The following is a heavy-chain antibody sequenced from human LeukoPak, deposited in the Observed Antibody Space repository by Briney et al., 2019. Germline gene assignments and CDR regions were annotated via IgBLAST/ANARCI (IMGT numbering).Heavy chain of an antibody. CDR1: GFTFSSYD. CDR3: ARSIAAAGFDY. Sequence: GGSLRLSCAASGFTFSSYDMHWVRQATGKGLEWVSAIGTAGDTYYPGSVKGRLTISRENAKNSLYLQMNSLRAGDTAVYYCARSIAAAGFDYWGQGTLVTVSS. J-gene: IGHJ4*02. D-gene: IGHD6-13*01. V-gene: IGHV3-13*01. CDR2: IGTAGDT.